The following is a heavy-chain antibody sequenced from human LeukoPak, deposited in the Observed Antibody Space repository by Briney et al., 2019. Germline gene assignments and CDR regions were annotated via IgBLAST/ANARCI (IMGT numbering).Heavy chain of an antibody. CDR3: ARRGGGRWFDP. CDR1: GGSISSGDYF. D-gene: IGHD3-16*01. Sequence: SETLSLTCTVSGGSISSGDYFWSWIRQHPERGLEWIGYIYNTGNTYCNPSLKSRVTLSVDTSKNLFSLKLTSVTAADTAVYYCARRGGGRWFDPWGQGTLVTVSS. J-gene: IGHJ5*02. CDR2: IYNTGNT. V-gene: IGHV4-31*03.